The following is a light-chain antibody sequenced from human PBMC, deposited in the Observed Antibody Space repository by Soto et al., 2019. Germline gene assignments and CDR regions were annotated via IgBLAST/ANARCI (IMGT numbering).Light chain of an antibody. V-gene: IGLV2-8*01. J-gene: IGLJ2*01. CDR1: SSDVGGYNY. CDR3: SSYGGGNNLL. CDR2: EVT. Sequence: QSALTQPPSASGSPGQSVTISCTGTSSDVGGYNYVSWYQQHPGKAPKLMIYEVTKRPSGVPDRFSGSKSDNTASLTVSGLQADDEADYYCSSYGGGNNLLFGGGTKVTVL.